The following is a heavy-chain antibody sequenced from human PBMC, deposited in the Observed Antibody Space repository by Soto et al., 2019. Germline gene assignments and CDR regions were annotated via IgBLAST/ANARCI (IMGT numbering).Heavy chain of an antibody. CDR3: ARRGYCSGGSCYSEPFDI. CDR2: IYYSGST. CDR1: GASISSSSYY. Sequence: PSETLSLTCTVSGASISSSSYYWGWIRQPPGKGLEWIGSIYYSGSTYNNPSLKSRVTISVDTSKNQFSLKLNSVTAADTALYYCARRGYCSGGSCYSEPFDIWGQGTMVTVSS. D-gene: IGHD2-15*01. J-gene: IGHJ3*02. V-gene: IGHV4-39*01.